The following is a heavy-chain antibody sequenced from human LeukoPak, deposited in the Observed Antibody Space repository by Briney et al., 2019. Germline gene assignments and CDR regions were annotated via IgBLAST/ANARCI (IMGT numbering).Heavy chain of an antibody. CDR2: ISSTGSVI. CDR3: ARELSLSH. D-gene: IGHD2/OR15-2a*01. Sequence: QPGGSLRLSCAASGFTSSSYSMNWVRQAPGEGLEWVSYISSTGSVIYYADSVRGRFTISRDNAKNSLYLQMNSLRAEDTAVYYCARELSLSHWGQGTLVTVSS. CDR1: GFTSSSYS. J-gene: IGHJ4*02. V-gene: IGHV3-48*01.